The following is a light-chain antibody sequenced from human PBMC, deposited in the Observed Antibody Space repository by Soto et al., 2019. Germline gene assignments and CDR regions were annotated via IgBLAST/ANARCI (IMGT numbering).Light chain of an antibody. V-gene: IGKV3-11*01. J-gene: IGKJ5*01. CDR1: PSVANF. CDR3: QQRNIWPPVT. CDR2: GAF. Sequence: EIVLTQSPATLSLSPGARATLSCRASPSVANFVAWCQQKPGQAPRLLIYGAFNRATGIPARFSGSGSGTDFTLSISSLEPEDSAVYYCQQRNIWPPVTFGHGTRLEIK.